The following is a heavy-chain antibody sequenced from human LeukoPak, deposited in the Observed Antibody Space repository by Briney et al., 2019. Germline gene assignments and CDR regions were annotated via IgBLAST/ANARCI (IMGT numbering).Heavy chain of an antibody. CDR1: GYTFTSYG. Sequence: GASVKVSCKASGYTFTSYGISWVRQAPGQGLEWMGGIIPIFGTANYAQKFQGRVTITADESTSTAYMELSSLRSEDTAVYYCASAIHIVATIRNYYYYYMDVWGKGTTVTISS. J-gene: IGHJ6*03. CDR2: IIPIFGTA. V-gene: IGHV1-69*13. D-gene: IGHD5-12*01. CDR3: ASAIHIVATIRNYYYYYMDV.